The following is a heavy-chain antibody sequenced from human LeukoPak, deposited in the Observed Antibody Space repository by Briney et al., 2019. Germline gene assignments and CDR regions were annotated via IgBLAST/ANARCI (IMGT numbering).Heavy chain of an antibody. Sequence: ASVKVSCKASGYIFTSYGISWVRQAPGQGLEWMGWISAYNGNTNYAQNLQGRVTMTTDTSTTTAYMELRSLRSDDTAVYYCARDLKYNILTGYRSSFGFDPWGQGTLVTVSS. D-gene: IGHD3-9*01. J-gene: IGHJ5*02. CDR2: ISAYNGNT. CDR3: ARDLKYNILTGYRSSFGFDP. CDR1: GYIFTSYG. V-gene: IGHV1-18*01.